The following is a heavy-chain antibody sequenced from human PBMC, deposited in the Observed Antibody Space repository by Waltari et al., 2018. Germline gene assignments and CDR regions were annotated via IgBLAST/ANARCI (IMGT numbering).Heavy chain of an antibody. Sequence: QVQLVQSGAEVKKPGASVKVSCKASGYTFTSYDINWVRQATGQGLEWMGWMNPNSGTTGYAQKFQGRVTMTRNTSISTAYMELSSLRSEATAVYYCASPTGTTGAHAFDIWGQGTMVTVSS. D-gene: IGHD1-7*01. CDR3: ASPTGTTGAHAFDI. J-gene: IGHJ3*02. CDR1: GYTFTSYD. V-gene: IGHV1-8*01. CDR2: MNPNSGTT.